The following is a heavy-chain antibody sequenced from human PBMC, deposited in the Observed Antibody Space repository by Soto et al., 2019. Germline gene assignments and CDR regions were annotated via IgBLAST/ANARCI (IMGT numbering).Heavy chain of an antibody. CDR3: ARAPGIAAAGRLGYFDY. V-gene: IGHV4-31*03. J-gene: IGHJ4*02. D-gene: IGHD6-13*01. CDR1: GGSISSGGYY. Sequence: QVQLQESGPGLVKPSQTLSLTCTVSGGSISSGGYYWSWIRQHPGKGLEWIGYIYYSGSTYYNPSLKSRVTISVDTSKNQFSLKLSSVTAADTAVYYCARAPGIAAAGRLGYFDYWGQGTLVTVSS. CDR2: IYYSGST.